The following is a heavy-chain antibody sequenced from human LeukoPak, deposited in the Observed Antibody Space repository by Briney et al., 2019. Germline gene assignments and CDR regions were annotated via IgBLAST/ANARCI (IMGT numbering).Heavy chain of an antibody. CDR3: AKGDRNYDFWSGYYGH. D-gene: IGHD3-3*01. CDR2: ISYDGSNK. Sequence: GGSLRPSCAASGFTFSSYGMHWVRQAPGKGLEWVAVISYDGSNKYYADSVKGRFTISRDNSKNTLYLQMNSLRAEDTAVYYCAKGDRNYDFWSGYYGHWGQGTLVTVSS. V-gene: IGHV3-30*18. CDR1: GFTFSSYG. J-gene: IGHJ4*02.